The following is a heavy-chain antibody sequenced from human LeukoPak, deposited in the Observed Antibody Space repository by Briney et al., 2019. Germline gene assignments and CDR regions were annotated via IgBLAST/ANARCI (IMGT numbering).Heavy chain of an antibody. CDR2: ISWNSDSI. J-gene: IGHJ4*02. V-gene: IGHV3-9*01. D-gene: IGHD3-3*01. CDR3: ASGNSFDY. CDR1: GFTFDDYA. Sequence: PGRSLRLSCAASGFTFDDYAMHWVRQAPGKGLEWVSGISWNSDSIGYVDSVKGRFTISRDNAKNSLYLQMNSLRADDTAVYFCASGNSFDYWGQGTLVTVSS.